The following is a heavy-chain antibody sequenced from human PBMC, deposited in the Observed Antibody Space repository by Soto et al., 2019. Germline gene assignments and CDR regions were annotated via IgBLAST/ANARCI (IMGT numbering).Heavy chain of an antibody. CDR3: AALYRDGVYPAYRFDY. D-gene: IGHD2-21*01. CDR2: IYYSGST. CDR1: GGSISSGGYY. V-gene: IGHV4-31*03. Sequence: SETLSLTCTVSGGSISSGGYYWSWIRQHPGKGLEWIGYIYYSGSTYYNPSLKSRVTISVDTSKNQFSLKLSSVTAADTAVYYCAALYRDGVYPAYRFDYWGQGTLVTVSS. J-gene: IGHJ4*02.